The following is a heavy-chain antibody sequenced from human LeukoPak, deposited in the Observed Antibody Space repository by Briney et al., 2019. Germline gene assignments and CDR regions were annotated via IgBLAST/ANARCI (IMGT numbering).Heavy chain of an antibody. CDR2: ISGIGGST. CDR3: AKDLGDEGGSDFPGT. V-gene: IGHV3-23*01. Sequence: GGPLRLSCAASGLTFSNYAMSWVRQAPGMGLEWVSAISGIGGSTYYADSAKGRFTISRDNSKNTLYLQMNSLRAEDTAVYYCAKDLGDEGGSDFPGTWGQGTLVTVSS. J-gene: IGHJ5*02. D-gene: IGHD3-10*01. CDR1: GLTFSNYA.